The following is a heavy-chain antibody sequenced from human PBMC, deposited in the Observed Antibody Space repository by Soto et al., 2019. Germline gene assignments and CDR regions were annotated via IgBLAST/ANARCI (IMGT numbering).Heavy chain of an antibody. J-gene: IGHJ4*02. D-gene: IGHD2-8*02. Sequence: PGGSLRLSCASSGFIVSRNYMSWVRQALGKGLEWVSVIYRDGSTYYADSVKGRFTISRDNSKNTLYLQMNSLRAEDTAVYYCALKCFDTGGGFDYWGQGTLVTVSS. CDR3: ALKCFDTGGGFDY. CDR2: IYRDGST. V-gene: IGHV3-53*01. CDR1: GFIVSRNY.